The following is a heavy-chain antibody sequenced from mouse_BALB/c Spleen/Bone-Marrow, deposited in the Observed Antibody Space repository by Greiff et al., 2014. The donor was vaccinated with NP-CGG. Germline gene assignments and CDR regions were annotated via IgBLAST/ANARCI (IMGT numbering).Heavy chain of an antibody. CDR1: GYTFTSYV. Sequence: VQLKESGPELGKPGASVKMSCKAFGYTFTSYVMHWGKQKPGQGLEWIGYINPYNDGTKYNEKFKGKATLTSDKSSSTAYMELSSLTSEDSAVYYCARSPWYFDVWGAGTTVTVSS. J-gene: IGHJ1*01. CDR2: INPYNDGT. V-gene: IGHV1-14*01. CDR3: ARSPWYFDV.